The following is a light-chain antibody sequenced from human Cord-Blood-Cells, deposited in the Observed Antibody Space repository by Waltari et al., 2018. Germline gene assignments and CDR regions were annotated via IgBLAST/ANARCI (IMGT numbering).Light chain of an antibody. V-gene: IGLV3-1*01. CDR3: QAWDSSTVV. J-gene: IGLJ2*01. Sequence: SYELTQPPSVSVSPGQTASITCSGDKLGDKYACWYQQKPGQSPVLVIYQGSNRPSGIPELFSGSNSGNTATLTISGTQAMDEADYYCQAWDSSTVVFGGGTKLTVL. CDR2: QGS. CDR1: KLGDKY.